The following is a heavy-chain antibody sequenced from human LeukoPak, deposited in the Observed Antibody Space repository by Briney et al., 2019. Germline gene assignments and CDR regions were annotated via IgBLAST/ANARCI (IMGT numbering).Heavy chain of an antibody. CDR3: AKGVGATSGDY. J-gene: IGHJ4*02. D-gene: IGHD1-26*01. CDR2: ISYDGSNK. CDR1: GFTFSSYG. V-gene: IGHV3-30*18. Sequence: EGSLRLSCAASGFTFSSYGMHWVRQAPGKGLEWVAVISYDGSNKYYADSVKGRFTISRDNSKNPLYLQMNSLRAEDTAVYYCAKGVGATSGDYWGQGTLVTVSS.